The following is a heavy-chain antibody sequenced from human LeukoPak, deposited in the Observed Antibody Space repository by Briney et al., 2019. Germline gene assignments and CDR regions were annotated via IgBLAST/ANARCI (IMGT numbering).Heavy chain of an antibody. D-gene: IGHD1-1*01. Sequence: GGSLRLSCAASGFSFSSYWMHWVRQAPGKGLVWASRINIDGSTTTYADSVKGRFTISRDNAKNTLSLQMNSLRADDTAVYYCISDHTGHDDYWGQGTLVTVSS. V-gene: IGHV3-74*01. CDR2: INIDGSTT. J-gene: IGHJ4*02. CDR1: GFSFSSYW. CDR3: ISDHTGHDDY.